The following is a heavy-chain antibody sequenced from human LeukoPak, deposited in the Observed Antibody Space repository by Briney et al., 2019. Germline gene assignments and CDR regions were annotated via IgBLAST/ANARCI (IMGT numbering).Heavy chain of an antibody. CDR1: GFSFSGHW. D-gene: IGHD1-26*01. CDR3: AKDRTVGASYWYFDL. CDR2: ISPTGSTT. Sequence: GGSLRLSCTASGFSFSGHWMHWARQLPGKGLVWVSRISPTGSTTSYADSVKGRFTVSRDSSKNTLFLHMNTLRAEDTAIYYCAKDRTVGASYWYFDLWGRGTLVTVSS. V-gene: IGHV3-74*01. J-gene: IGHJ2*01.